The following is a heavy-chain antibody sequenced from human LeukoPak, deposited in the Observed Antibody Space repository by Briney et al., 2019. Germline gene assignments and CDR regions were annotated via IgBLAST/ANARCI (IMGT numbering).Heavy chain of an antibody. D-gene: IGHD5-18*01. CDR2: IYYRGST. CDR3: ARDIISEYSKSHSHFDP. Sequence: SETLSLTCTVSGGSLSSQYWSWIRQPPGKGLEWIGYIYYRGSTSYNPSLRSRVTISVDTSKNQFSLRLNSVTAADTAVYYCARDIISEYSKSHSHFDPWGQGTLVTVSS. V-gene: IGHV4-59*11. J-gene: IGHJ5*02. CDR1: GGSLSSQY.